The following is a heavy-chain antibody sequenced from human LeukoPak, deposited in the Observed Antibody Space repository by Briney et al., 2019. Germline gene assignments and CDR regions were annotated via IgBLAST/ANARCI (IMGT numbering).Heavy chain of an antibody. Sequence: PSETLSLTCTVSGDSISNYYWNWLRQPPGKALEWIGYLSDTGSTNYNPSFKSRVTISADTPKKQLSLKVRSVTAADTAVYYCVRAWGETRYYYYGLDVWGQGTTVTVSS. V-gene: IGHV4-59*01. J-gene: IGHJ6*02. CDR2: LSDTGST. CDR1: GDSISNYY. CDR3: VRAWGETRYYYYGLDV. D-gene: IGHD1-26*01.